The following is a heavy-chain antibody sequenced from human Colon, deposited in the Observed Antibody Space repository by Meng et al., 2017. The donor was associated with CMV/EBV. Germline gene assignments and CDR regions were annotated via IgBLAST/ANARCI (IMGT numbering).Heavy chain of an antibody. CDR1: GFTISDRH. Sequence: GGSLRLSCKVSGFTISDRHMSWIRQAPGKGLEWIIYVTRDSMIYSADSVRGRFTISRDNAKNSMYLQLNSLRAEDTAVYYCVSGITGRPESEYWGQGTLVTVSS. D-gene: IGHD1-14*01. J-gene: IGHJ4*02. V-gene: IGHV3-11*01. CDR2: VTRDSMI. CDR3: VSGITGRPESEY.